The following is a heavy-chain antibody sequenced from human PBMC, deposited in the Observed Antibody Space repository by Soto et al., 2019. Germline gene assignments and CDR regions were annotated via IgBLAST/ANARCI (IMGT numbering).Heavy chain of an antibody. V-gene: IGHV1-18*01. CDR1: GYTFTSYG. CDR3: ARDGPIFYDFWSGYSDPFDY. CDR2: ISAYNGNT. D-gene: IGHD3-3*01. J-gene: IGHJ4*02. Sequence: ASVKVSCKASGYTFTSYGISWVRQAPGQGLEWMGWISAYNGNTNYAQKLQGRVTMTTDTSTSTAYMELRSLRSDDTAVYYCARDGPIFYDFWSGYSDPFDYWGQGTLVTVSS.